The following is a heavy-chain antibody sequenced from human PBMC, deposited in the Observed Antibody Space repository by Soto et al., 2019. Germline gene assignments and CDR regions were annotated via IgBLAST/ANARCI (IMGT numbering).Heavy chain of an antibody. D-gene: IGHD6-13*01. CDR3: AREGGIANLHACFDP. J-gene: IGHJ5*02. Sequence: QVQLVQSGAEVKKPGASVKVSCKASGYSFTSYGIVWVRQAPGQGLEWMGWISGFNGNTNYAQKVQGRVTMTTDTSTSTAYMELRSLRSDDTAVYYCAREGGIANLHACFDPLGQGTLVSVSS. CDR1: GYSFTSYG. V-gene: IGHV1-18*01. CDR2: ISGFNGNT.